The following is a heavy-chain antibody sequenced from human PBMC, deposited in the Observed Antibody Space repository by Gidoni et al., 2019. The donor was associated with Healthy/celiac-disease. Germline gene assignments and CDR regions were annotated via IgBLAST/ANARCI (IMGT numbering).Heavy chain of an antibody. Sequence: EVQLVESGGGLVKPGGSLRLSCAASGFTFSSYSMNWVRQAPGKGLEWVSSISSSSSYIYYADSVKGRFTISRDNAKNSLYLQMNSLRAEDTAVYYCARDYGIAVADDYWGQGTLVTVSS. CDR1: GFTFSSYS. D-gene: IGHD6-19*01. J-gene: IGHJ4*02. CDR3: ARDYGIAVADDY. CDR2: ISSSSSYI. V-gene: IGHV3-21*01.